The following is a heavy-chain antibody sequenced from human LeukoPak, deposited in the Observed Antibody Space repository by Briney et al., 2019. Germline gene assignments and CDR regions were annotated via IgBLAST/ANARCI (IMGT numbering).Heavy chain of an antibody. J-gene: IGHJ4*02. D-gene: IGHD4-17*01. Sequence: SGTLSLTCTVSGGSISSSSYYWGWIRQPPGKGLEWIGSIYYSGSTYYNPSLKSRVTISVDTSKNQFSLKLSSVTAADTAVYYCATDYGRYFDYWGQGTLVTVSS. CDR2: IYYSGST. CDR1: GGSISSSSYY. CDR3: ATDYGRYFDY. V-gene: IGHV4-39*01.